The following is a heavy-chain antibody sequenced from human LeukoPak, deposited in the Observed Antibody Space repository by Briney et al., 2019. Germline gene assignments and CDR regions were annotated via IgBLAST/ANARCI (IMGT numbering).Heavy chain of an antibody. Sequence: GGSLRLSCAASEFTFSSYAMSWVRQAPGKGLEWVSAISGSGGSTYYADSVKGRFTISRDNSKNTLYLQMNSLRAEDTAVYYCAKLPLLRYFDPATDWGQGTLVTVSS. D-gene: IGHD3-9*01. J-gene: IGHJ4*02. V-gene: IGHV3-23*01. CDR2: ISGSGGST. CDR1: EFTFSSYA. CDR3: AKLPLLRYFDPATD.